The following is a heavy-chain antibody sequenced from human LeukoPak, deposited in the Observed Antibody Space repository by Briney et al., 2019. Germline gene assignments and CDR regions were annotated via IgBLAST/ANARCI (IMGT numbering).Heavy chain of an antibody. D-gene: IGHD3-16*01. J-gene: IGHJ4*02. CDR2: IYYSGST. CDR1: GGSFSGYY. Sequence: SETLSLTCAVYGGSFSGYYWSWIRQHPGDGLEWIGYIYYSGSTYYNPSLKSRVTISIDTSKNQFSLKLSSVTAADTAVYYCARAGGFFSPFGYWGQGTLVTVSS. V-gene: IGHV4-31*11. CDR3: ARAGGFFSPFGY.